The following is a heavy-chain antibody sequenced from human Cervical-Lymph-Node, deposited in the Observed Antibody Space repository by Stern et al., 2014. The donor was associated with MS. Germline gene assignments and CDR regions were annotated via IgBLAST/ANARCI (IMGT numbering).Heavy chain of an antibody. CDR2: IYYIGST. Sequence: QVQLQESGPGLVKPSQTLSLTCNVSGDSISSGDNYWSWIRQSPGKGLEWIGYIYYIGSTFYNPTLKSRVTISVDTSPNPFTHRLSSVTAADTAVYYCARGESSRYYYYFDYWGQGTLVTVSS. D-gene: IGHD3-22*01. CDR3: ARGESSRYYYYFDY. J-gene: IGHJ4*02. CDR1: GDSISSGDNY. V-gene: IGHV4-30-4*01.